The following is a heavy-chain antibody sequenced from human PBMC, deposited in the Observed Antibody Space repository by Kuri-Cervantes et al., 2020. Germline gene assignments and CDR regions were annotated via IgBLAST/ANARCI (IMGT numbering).Heavy chain of an antibody. V-gene: IGHV1-3*01. J-gene: IGHJ5*02. Sequence: ASVKVSCKASGYTFTSYAMHWVRQAPGQRLEWMGWINAGNGNTKYSQKFQGRVTITRDTSASTAYMELSSLRTEDTAVYYCAKGVPAAMLSWFDPWGQGTLVTVSS. CDR3: AKGVPAAMLSWFDP. CDR2: INAGNGNT. CDR1: GYTFTSYA. D-gene: IGHD2-2*01.